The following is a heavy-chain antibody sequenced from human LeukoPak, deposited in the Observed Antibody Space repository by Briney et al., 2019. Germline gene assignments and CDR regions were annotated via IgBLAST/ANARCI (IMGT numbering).Heavy chain of an antibody. J-gene: IGHJ4*02. CDR1: GGSISSSSYY. CDR3: ARQGGYSGYDYF. Sequence: PSETLSLTCTVSGGSISSSSYYWGWIRQPPGKGLEWIGSIYYSGSTYYNPSLKSRVTISVDTSKNQFSLKLSSVTAADTAVYYCARQGGYSGYDYFWGQGTLVTVSS. V-gene: IGHV4-39*01. CDR2: IYYSGST. D-gene: IGHD5-12*01.